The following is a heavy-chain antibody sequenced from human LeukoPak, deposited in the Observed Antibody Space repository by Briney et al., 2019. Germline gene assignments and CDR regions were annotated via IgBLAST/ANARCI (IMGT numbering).Heavy chain of an antibody. V-gene: IGHV3-72*01. CDR2: TRTKAKDYTT. CDR1: GFTFSDHY. J-gene: IGHJ6*02. D-gene: IGHD4-17*01. Sequence: PGGSLRLSCATSGFTFSDHYMDWVRQAPGKGLEWVARTRTKAKDYTTEYAASVKGRFTVSRDESMHSLYLQMHSLKTEDTAVYYCARGPTVTFNYHYGMDVWGQGTTVTVSS. CDR3: ARGPTVTFNYHYGMDV.